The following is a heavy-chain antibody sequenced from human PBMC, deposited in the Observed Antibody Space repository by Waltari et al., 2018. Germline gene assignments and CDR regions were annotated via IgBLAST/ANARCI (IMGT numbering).Heavy chain of an antibody. CDR3: ARSFFEPYYFDY. Sequence: EVRLVESGGALVQPGGSLSLSGAAPGYILCKYWLTGIRQDPRKGLEWVTKIKEDGRRINAVDSVRGRFIISRDNDNNSLFLTMNNLRVEDTAFYFCARSFFEPYYFDYWGRGTLVTVSS. D-gene: IGHD3-3*01. CDR2: IKEDGRRI. V-gene: IGHV3-7*04. J-gene: IGHJ4*02. CDR1: GYILCKYW.